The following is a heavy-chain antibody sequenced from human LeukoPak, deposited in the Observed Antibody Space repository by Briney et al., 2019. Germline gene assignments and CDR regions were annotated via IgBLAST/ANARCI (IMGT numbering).Heavy chain of an antibody. CDR1: GGSISSYY. V-gene: IGHV4-4*07. CDR2: IYTSGST. D-gene: IGHD3-3*01. Sequence: SETLSLTCTVSGGSISSYYWSWIRQPAGKGLEWIGRIYTSGSTNYNPSLKSRVTMSVDTSKNQFSLKLSSVTAADTAVYYCARDRGFGVVIIPWFDPWGQGTLVTVSS. CDR3: ARDRGFGVVIIPWFDP. J-gene: IGHJ5*02.